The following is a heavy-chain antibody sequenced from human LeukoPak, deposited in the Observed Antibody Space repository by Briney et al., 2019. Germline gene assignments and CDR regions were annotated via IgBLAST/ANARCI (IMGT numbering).Heavy chain of an antibody. CDR2: MNPNSGNT. D-gene: IGHD3-3*01. J-gene: IGHJ4*02. Sequence: GASVKVSCKASGYTFTSYDINWVRQATGQGLEWMGWMNPNSGNTGYAQKFQGRVTMTRNTSISTAYMELSSLRSEDTAVYYCAKDPYDFWSGYAYAPLFDYWGQGTLVTVSS. V-gene: IGHV1-8*01. CDR3: AKDPYDFWSGYAYAPLFDY. CDR1: GYTFTSYD.